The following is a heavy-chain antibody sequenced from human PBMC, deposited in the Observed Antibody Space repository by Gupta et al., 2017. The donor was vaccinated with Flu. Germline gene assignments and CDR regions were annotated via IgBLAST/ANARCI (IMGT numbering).Heavy chain of an antibody. CDR3: ARSVGSGSNYYYYGMDV. CDR1: GGSFSGYY. Sequence: QVQLQQWGAGLLKPSETLSLTCAVYGGSFSGYYWSWIRQHPGKGLEWIGEINHSGSTNYNPSLKSRVTISVDTSKNQFSLKLSSVTAADTAVYYCARSVGSGSNYYYYGMDVWGQGTTVTVSS. D-gene: IGHD3-22*01. V-gene: IGHV4-34*01. J-gene: IGHJ6*02. CDR2: INHSGST.